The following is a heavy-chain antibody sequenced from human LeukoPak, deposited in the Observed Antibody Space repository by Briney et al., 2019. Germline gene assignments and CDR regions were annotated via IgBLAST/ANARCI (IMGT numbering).Heavy chain of an antibody. J-gene: IGHJ4*02. CDR2: IIPIFGTA. V-gene: IGHV1-69*13. Sequence: ASVKVSCKASGGTFSSYAISWVRQDPGQGLEWMGGIIPIFGTANYAQKFQGRVTITADESTSTAYMELSSLRSEDTAVYYCARVYSSSWSHFGYWGQGTLVTVSS. CDR1: GGTFSSYA. D-gene: IGHD6-13*01. CDR3: ARVYSSSWSHFGY.